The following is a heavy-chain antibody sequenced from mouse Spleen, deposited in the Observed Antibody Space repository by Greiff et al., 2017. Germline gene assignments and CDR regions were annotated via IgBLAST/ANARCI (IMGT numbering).Heavy chain of an antibody. Sequence: VQLKESGGGLVKPGGSLKLSCAASGFTFSDYGMHWVRQAPEKGLEWVAYISSGSSTIYYADTVKGRFTISRDNAKNTLFLQMTSLRSEDTAMYYCAKIFTTVVANDYWGQGTTLTVSS. J-gene: IGHJ2*01. CDR2: ISSGSSTI. D-gene: IGHD1-1*01. CDR1: GFTFSDYG. CDR3: AKIFTTVVANDY. V-gene: IGHV5-17*01.